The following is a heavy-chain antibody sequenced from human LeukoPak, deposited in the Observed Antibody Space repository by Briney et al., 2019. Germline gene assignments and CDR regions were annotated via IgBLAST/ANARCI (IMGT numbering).Heavy chain of an antibody. CDR1: GFSLNSRGVG. D-gene: IGHD3-22*01. Sequence: SGPTLVNPTQTLTLTCTFSGFSLNSRGVGVGWIRQPPGRALEWLALIYWDDDRRYSPSLKSRLTITKDTSRNQVVLTMTNMDPVDTATYFCAHRKNYYDSSVFDNWGQGTLVTVSS. J-gene: IGHJ4*02. CDR3: AHRKNYYDSSVFDN. V-gene: IGHV2-5*02. CDR2: IYWDDDR.